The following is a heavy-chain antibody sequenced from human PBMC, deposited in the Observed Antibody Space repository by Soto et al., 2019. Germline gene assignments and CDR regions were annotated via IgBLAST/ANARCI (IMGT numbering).Heavy chain of an antibody. D-gene: IGHD2-15*01. CDR1: GAPISSNDYF. CDR2: MHASGGT. J-gene: IGHJ4*02. Sequence: QLQLQESGPGVVKPSETLALTCSVSGAPISSNDYFWAWIRQPPGRGQEFIASMHASGGTYHASSLKSRATMSLDTSKDQFSLKLQSVTAADTGIYYCAAIVVGATRHSDVDHWGQGTLVTVSS. V-gene: IGHV4-39*01. CDR3: AAIVVGATRHSDVDH.